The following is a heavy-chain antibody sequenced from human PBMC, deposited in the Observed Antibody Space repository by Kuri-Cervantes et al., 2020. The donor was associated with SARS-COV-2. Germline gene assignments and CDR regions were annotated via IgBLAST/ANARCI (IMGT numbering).Heavy chain of an antibody. Sequence: LRLSCTVSGGSISSGGYYWSWIRQHPGKGLEWIGYIYYSGSTYYNPSLKSRVTISVDASKNQFSLKLSSVTAADTAVYYCARAKRITIFGVVSNFDCWGQGTLVTVSS. CDR2: IYYSGST. CDR3: ARAKRITIFGVVSNFDC. CDR1: GGSISSGGYY. J-gene: IGHJ4*01. D-gene: IGHD3-3*01. V-gene: IGHV4-31*03.